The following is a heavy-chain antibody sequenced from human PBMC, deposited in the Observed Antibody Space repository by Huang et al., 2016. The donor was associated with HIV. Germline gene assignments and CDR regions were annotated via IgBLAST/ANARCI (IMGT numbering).Heavy chain of an antibody. CDR1: GHTFTNYV. CDR3: ARGGGTLDS. V-gene: IGHV7-4-1*02. D-gene: IGHD1-1*01. Sequence: QVQLVQSGSELKKPGASVKVSCKASGHTFTNYVINWVRQAPGQGLEWRGLVNTNTGNPTYAQGVTGRFVFSLDTSVSTTYLQISSLKAEDTAVYYCARGGGTLDSWGQGTLVTVSS. CDR2: VNTNTGNP. J-gene: IGHJ4*02.